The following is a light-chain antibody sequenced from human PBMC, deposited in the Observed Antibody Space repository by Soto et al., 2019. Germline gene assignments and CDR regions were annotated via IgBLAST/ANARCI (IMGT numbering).Light chain of an antibody. V-gene: IGKV2-28*01. CDR3: MQALHAPLT. Sequence: DIVVTQSPLSLPVTPGEPASISCRSSQSLLHSNGYNYLDWYLQKPGQSPQLLIYLGSNRASGVPDRFSGSGSGTDFTLKISRVEADDVGLYYCMQALHAPLTFGQGTKVEI. J-gene: IGKJ1*01. CDR1: QSLLHSNGYNY. CDR2: LGS.